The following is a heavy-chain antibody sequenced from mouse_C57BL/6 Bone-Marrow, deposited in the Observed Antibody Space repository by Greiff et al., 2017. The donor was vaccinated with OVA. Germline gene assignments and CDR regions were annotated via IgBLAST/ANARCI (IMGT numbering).Heavy chain of an antibody. J-gene: IGHJ2*01. CDR2: ISYDGSN. Sequence: EVKLMESGPGLVKPSQSLSLTCSVTGYSITSGYYWNWIRQFPGNKLEWMGYISYDGSNNYNPSLKNRISITRDTSKNQFFLKLNSVTTEDTATYYCAGGLTGTVDYWGQGTTLTVSS. CDR1: GYSITSGYY. CDR3: AGGLTGTVDY. V-gene: IGHV3-6*01. D-gene: IGHD4-1*01.